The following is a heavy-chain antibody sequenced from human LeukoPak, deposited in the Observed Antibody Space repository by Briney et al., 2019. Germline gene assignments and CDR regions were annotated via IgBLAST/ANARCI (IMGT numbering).Heavy chain of an antibody. CDR3: ARQLGYCSSASCYRNWFDP. J-gene: IGHJ5*02. CDR2: IYYSGST. V-gene: IGHV4-59*01. CDR1: GGSISNYY. Sequence: SETLSLTCTVSGGSISNYYWSWIRQPPGKGLEWIGYIYYSGSTNYNPSLKSRVTISVDTSKNQFSLKLSSVTAADTAVYYCARQLGYCSSASCYRNWFDPWGQGTLVTVSS. D-gene: IGHD2-2*01.